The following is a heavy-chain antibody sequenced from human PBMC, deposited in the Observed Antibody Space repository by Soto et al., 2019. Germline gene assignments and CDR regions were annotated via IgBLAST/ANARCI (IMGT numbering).Heavy chain of an antibody. CDR1: GGSISRYY. Sequence: ASETLSLTCTVSGGSISRYYWSWIRQPPGKGLEWIGYIYYSGSTNYNPSLKSRVTISVDTSKNQFSLKLSSVTAADTAVYYCASVGSFSEAEYFPHWGQRTLVPVSS. D-gene: IGHD5-12*01. CDR2: IYYSGST. CDR3: ASVGSFSEAEYFPH. V-gene: IGHV4-59*08. J-gene: IGHJ1*01.